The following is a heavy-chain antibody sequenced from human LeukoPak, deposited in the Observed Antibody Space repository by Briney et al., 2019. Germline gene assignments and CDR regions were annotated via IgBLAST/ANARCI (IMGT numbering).Heavy chain of an antibody. J-gene: IGHJ4*02. D-gene: IGHD3-22*01. CDR2: ISGSGGST. Sequence: PGRSLRLSCTASGFTFGDYAMSWVRQAPGKGLEWVSAISGSGGSTYYADSVKGRFTISRDNSKNTLYLQMNSLRAEDTAVYYCAKWARHYYDSSGYYYFDYWGQGTLVTVSS. V-gene: IGHV3-23*01. CDR1: GFTFGDYA. CDR3: AKWARHYYDSSGYYYFDY.